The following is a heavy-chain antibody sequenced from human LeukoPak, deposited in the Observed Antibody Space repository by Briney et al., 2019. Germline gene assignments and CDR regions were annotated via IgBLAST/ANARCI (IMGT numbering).Heavy chain of an antibody. D-gene: IGHD3-10*01. V-gene: IGHV1-18*01. Sequence: ASVKVSCKASGYTFTSYGISWVRQAPGQGLEWVGWISTYNGNTNYAQKLQGRVTMTTDTSTSTAYMELRSLRSDDTALYYCARQSAITMVRGVYEYWGQGTLVTVSS. CDR2: ISTYNGNT. CDR1: GYTFTSYG. CDR3: ARQSAITMVRGVYEY. J-gene: IGHJ4*02.